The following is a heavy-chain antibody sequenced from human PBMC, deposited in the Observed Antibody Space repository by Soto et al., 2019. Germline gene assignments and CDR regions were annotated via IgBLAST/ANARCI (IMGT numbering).Heavy chain of an antibody. D-gene: IGHD6-13*01. J-gene: IGHJ4*02. CDR1: GFTFSNYA. CDR2: ISDSGDGT. Sequence: PGGSLRLSCAASGFTFSNYAMSWVRQAPGKGLEWVSGISDSGDGTYYANSVKGRFTISRDNSRNTLDLQMSSLRVEDTAVYYCARDANHGFSSSWFLDFWGQGTPVTVSS. V-gene: IGHV3-23*01. CDR3: ARDANHGFSSSWFLDF.